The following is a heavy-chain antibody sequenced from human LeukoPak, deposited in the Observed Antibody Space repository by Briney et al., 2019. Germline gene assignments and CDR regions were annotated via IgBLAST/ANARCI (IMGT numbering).Heavy chain of an antibody. CDR3: ARDSSGYYCVDYFDY. J-gene: IGHJ4*02. Sequence: QPGGSLRLSCAASGFTFSRFWMSWVRQAPGKGLEWVANIKQDGSEKYYVDSVKGRFTISRDNAKNSLYLQMNSLRAEDTAVYYCARDSSGYYCVDYFDYWGQGTLVTVSS. CDR1: GFTFSRFW. D-gene: IGHD3-22*01. CDR2: IKQDGSEK. V-gene: IGHV3-7*01.